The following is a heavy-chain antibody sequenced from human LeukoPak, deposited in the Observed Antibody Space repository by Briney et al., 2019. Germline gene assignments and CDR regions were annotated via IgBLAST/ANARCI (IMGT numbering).Heavy chain of an antibody. D-gene: IGHD6-19*01. V-gene: IGHV3-23*01. Sequence: PGGSLRLSCAASGFTFSSYAMSWVRQAPGKGLEWVSAISGSGGSTYYADSVKGRFTISRDNSKNTLYLQMNSLRAEDTAVYYCAKVGEYSSGWRTGLLDYWGQGTLVTVSS. CDR3: AKVGEYSSGWRTGLLDY. CDR2: ISGSGGST. J-gene: IGHJ4*02. CDR1: GFTFSSYA.